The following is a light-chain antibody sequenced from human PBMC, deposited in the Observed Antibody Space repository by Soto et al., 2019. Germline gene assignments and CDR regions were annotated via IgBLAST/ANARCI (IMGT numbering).Light chain of an antibody. Sequence: DIQMTQSPSTLSASVGDRVTITCRASQSCGTSLAWYQQRPGKAPNLLIYKASNLESGVPSRFSGSGSGTEFTLTISSVQPDDFATYYCQQYNNYWRFGQGTKVEIK. CDR2: KAS. CDR3: QQYNNYWR. CDR1: QSCGTS. V-gene: IGKV1-5*03. J-gene: IGKJ1*01.